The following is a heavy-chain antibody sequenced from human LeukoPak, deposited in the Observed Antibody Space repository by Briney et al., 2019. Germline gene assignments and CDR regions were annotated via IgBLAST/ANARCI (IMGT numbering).Heavy chain of an antibody. V-gene: IGHV4-34*01. CDR2: INHSGST. Sequence: PSETLSLTCAVYGGSFSGYYWSCIRQPPGKGLEWIGEINHSGSTNYNPSLKSRVTISVDTSKNQFSLKLSSVTAADTAVYYCARFGYGGYVGGDYWGQGTLVTVSS. D-gene: IGHD5-12*01. J-gene: IGHJ4*02. CDR3: ARFGYGGYVGGDY. CDR1: GGSFSGYY.